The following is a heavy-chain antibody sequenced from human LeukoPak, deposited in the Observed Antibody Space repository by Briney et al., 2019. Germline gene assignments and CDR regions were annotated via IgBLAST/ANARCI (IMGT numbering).Heavy chain of an antibody. Sequence: ASVKVSCKASGYTFSSYTIHWVRQAPGQRPEWMGWINAGNGKSKFSQKFQGRVIITRDTSASTAYMELSRLRSEDTAVYFCARDAARIAVFGVAYYFDYWGQGTLVTVSS. V-gene: IGHV1-3*01. J-gene: IGHJ4*02. CDR2: INAGNGKS. CDR3: ARDAARIAVFGVAYYFDY. D-gene: IGHD3-3*01. CDR1: GYTFSSYT.